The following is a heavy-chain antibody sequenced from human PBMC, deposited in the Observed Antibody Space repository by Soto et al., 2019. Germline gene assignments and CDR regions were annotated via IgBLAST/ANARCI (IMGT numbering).Heavy chain of an antibody. CDR3: ARDQLISSGWHHYYYYGMDV. CDR1: GFTFSSYD. V-gene: IGHV3-13*01. D-gene: IGHD6-19*01. J-gene: IGHJ6*02. Sequence: GGSLRLSCAASGFTFSSYDMHWVRQATGKGLEWVSAIGTAGDTYYPGSVKGRFTISRENAKNSLYLQMNSLRAGDTAVYYCARDQLISSGWHHYYYYGMDVWGQGTTVTVSS. CDR2: IGTAGDT.